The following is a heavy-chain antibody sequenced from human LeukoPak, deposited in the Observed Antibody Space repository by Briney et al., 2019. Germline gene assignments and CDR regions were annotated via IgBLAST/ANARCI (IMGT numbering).Heavy chain of an antibody. J-gene: IGHJ6*02. CDR2: INPSGGST. V-gene: IGHV1-46*01. CDR3: ARGTMVRAFFYYYGMDV. Sequence: ASVKVSCKASGYTFTSYYMRWVRQAPGQGLEWMGIINPSGGSTSYAQKFQGRVTMTRDTSTSTVYMELSSLRSEDTAVYYCARGTMVRAFFYYYGMDVWGQGTTVTVSS. D-gene: IGHD3-10*01. CDR1: GYTFTSYY.